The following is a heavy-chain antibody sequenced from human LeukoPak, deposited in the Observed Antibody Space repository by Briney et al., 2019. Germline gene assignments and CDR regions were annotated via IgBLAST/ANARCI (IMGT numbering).Heavy chain of an antibody. CDR2: TYYRSKWYN. J-gene: IGHJ4*02. CDR1: GDSVSSNNAS. D-gene: IGHD6-6*01. CDR3: ARAGIAARRNYFDY. Sequence: SQTLSLTCGISGDSVSSNNASWTWIRQSPSRGLEWLGRTYYRSKWYNGSALSVKSRIIINPDTSKKHFSLQVNSVTPEDTSVYYCARAGIAARRNYFDYWGQGTLVIVSS. V-gene: IGHV6-1*01.